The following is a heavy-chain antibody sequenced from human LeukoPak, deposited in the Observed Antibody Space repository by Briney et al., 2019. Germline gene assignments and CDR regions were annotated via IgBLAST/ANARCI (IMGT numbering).Heavy chain of an antibody. CDR2: IYYSGNT. D-gene: IGHD6-13*01. CDR1: GGSINSYY. CDR3: ARLFSSSWYRGAFDL. Sequence: PSETLSLTCTVSGGSINSYYWSWIRQPPGKGLEWIGSIYYSGNTYYNPSLKSRVTISVDTSKNQFSLKLSSVTAADTAVYYCARLFSSSWYRGAFDLWGQGTMVTVSS. J-gene: IGHJ3*01. V-gene: IGHV4-39*01.